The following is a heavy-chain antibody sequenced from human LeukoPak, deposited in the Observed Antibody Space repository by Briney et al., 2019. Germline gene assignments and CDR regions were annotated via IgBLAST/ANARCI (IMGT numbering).Heavy chain of an antibody. V-gene: IGHV3-21*01. CDR3: ASRTAMVTGFDY. Sequence: EGSLRLSCAVSAFIFSNYSMNWVRQAPGKGLEWVSSISVSSTYIYYADSVKGRFTISRDNAKNSLYLQMNSLRAEDTAVYYCASRTAMVTGFDYWGQGTLVTVSS. J-gene: IGHJ4*02. CDR2: ISVSSTYI. D-gene: IGHD5-18*01. CDR1: AFIFSNYS.